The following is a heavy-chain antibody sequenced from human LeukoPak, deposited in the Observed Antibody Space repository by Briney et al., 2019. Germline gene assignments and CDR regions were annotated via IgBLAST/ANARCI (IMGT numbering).Heavy chain of an antibody. D-gene: IGHD3-22*01. V-gene: IGHV3-30*02. J-gene: IGHJ3*02. CDR3: AKSYYYDSSGYSSDAFDI. Sequence: GGSLRLSCAASGFTFSSYGMHWVRQAPGKGLEWVAFIRYDGSNKYYADSVKGRFTISRDNSKNTLYLQMNSLRAEDTAVYYCAKSYYYDSSGYSSDAFDIWGQGTMVTVSS. CDR1: GFTFSSYG. CDR2: IRYDGSNK.